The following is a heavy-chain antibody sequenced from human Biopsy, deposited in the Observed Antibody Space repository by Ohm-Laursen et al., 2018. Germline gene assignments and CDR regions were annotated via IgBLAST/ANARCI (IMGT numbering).Heavy chain of an antibody. V-gene: IGHV4-59*08. J-gene: IGHJ1*01. CDR3: ARGSNEYGGLYFPH. D-gene: IGHD4-23*01. CDR2: ISYTGYT. Sequence: GTLSLTCTVSGDSISIYYWSWIRQPPGKGLEWIGHISYTGYTSYNASLKSRVTISVDTSRNHFSLRLTSLAAADTAVYYCARGSNEYGGLYFPHWGQGTLVTVSS. CDR1: GDSISIYY.